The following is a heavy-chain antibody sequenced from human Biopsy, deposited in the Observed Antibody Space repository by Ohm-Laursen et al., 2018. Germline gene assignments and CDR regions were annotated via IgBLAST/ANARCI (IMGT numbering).Heavy chain of an antibody. J-gene: IGHJ4*02. CDR2: IYYSGNT. CDR3: ARQVDFWSGYVDY. CDR1: GGSISDSTYH. Sequence: SETLSLTCTVSGGSISDSTYHWGWLRQSPGKGLEWIGNIYYSGNTDYSPSLKSRVTISEDTSNNLFSLKLRSVTAADTAVYYCARQVDFWSGYVDYWGQGTLVAVSS. D-gene: IGHD3-3*01. V-gene: IGHV4-39*01.